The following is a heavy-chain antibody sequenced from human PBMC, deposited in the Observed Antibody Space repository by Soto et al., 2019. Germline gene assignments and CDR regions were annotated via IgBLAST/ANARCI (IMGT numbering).Heavy chain of an antibody. Sequence: SETLSLTCTVSGDSISSYYWSWIRQPPGKGLEWIGYIYYSGSTNYNPSLKSRVTISVDTSKNQFSLKLNSVTPEDTAVYYCARDWTHYFDYWGQGTLVTVSS. D-gene: IGHD3-3*01. CDR2: IYYSGST. J-gene: IGHJ4*02. CDR3: ARDWTHYFDY. CDR1: GDSISSYY. V-gene: IGHV4-59*12.